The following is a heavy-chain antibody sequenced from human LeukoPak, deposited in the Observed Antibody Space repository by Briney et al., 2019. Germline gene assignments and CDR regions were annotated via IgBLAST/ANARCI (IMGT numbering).Heavy chain of an antibody. V-gene: IGHV4-59*08. CDR2: ISYSGGST. D-gene: IGHD4-23*01. CDR1: GGSISSDY. Sequence: SETLSLTCTVSGGSISSDYWSWIRQPPGKGLEWIGFISYSGGSTNYNPSLKSRVTISVDTSKKYFSLRLSSVTAADTAVYYCTRQNAGNPGYAYDIWGQGTMVTVSS. CDR3: TRQNAGNPGYAYDI. J-gene: IGHJ3*02.